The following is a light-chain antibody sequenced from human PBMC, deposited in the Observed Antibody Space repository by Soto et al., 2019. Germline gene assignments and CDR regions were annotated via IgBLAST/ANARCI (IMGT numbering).Light chain of an antibody. CDR2: DVS. J-gene: IGLJ2*01. CDR1: SSDVGGYTY. CDR3: SSYTSSSTLV. Sequence: QSVLTQPASVSGSPGQSITISCTGTSSDVGGYTYVSWYQQHPGEAPKLMIYDVSNRPSGVSNRFSASKSGNTASLTISGLQAEDEADYYCSSYTSSSTLVFGGGTKLTVL. V-gene: IGLV2-14*01.